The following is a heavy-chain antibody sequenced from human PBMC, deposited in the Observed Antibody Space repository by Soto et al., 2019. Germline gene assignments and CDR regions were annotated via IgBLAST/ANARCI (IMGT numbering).Heavy chain of an antibody. CDR2: MNPNSGNT. CDR3: ARGRGGYCSSTSCSHYYGMDG. V-gene: IGHV1-8*01. CDR1: GYTFTGYD. D-gene: IGHD2-2*03. Sequence: ASVKVSCKASGYTFTGYDINWVRQATGQGLEWMGWMNPNSGNTGYAQKFQGRVTMTRNTSISTAYMELSSLRSEDTAVYYCARGRGGYCSSTSCSHYYGMDGWGQGTRVTVSS. J-gene: IGHJ6*02.